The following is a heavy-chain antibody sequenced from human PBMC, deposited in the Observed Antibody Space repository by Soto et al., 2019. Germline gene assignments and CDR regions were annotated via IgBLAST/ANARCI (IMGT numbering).Heavy chain of an antibody. V-gene: IGHV4-31*03. CDR1: GGSISSGGYY. D-gene: IGHD3-22*01. CDR3: ARDQILGYYYDSSGPRGGWFDP. CDR2: IYYSGST. Sequence: SETLSLTCTVSGGSISSGGYYWSWIRQHPGKGLEWIGYIYYSGSTYYNPSLKSRVTISVDTSKNQFSLKLSSVTAADTAVYYCARDQILGYYYDSSGPRGGWFDPWGQGTLVTVSS. J-gene: IGHJ5*02.